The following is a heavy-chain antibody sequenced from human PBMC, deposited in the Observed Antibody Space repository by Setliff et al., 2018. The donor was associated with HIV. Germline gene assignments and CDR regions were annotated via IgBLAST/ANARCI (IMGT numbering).Heavy chain of an antibody. Sequence: ASVKVSCKASGYIFTGYYIHWVRQAPGQGLEWMGRINPNNGDTNSAQKFQGRVTMTRDTSISTAYMELCRLRSDDTAVYYCARDRWVWGGSDSGYYYYFMDVWGKGTTVTVSS. CDR1: GYIFTGYY. V-gene: IGHV1-2*06. J-gene: IGHJ6*03. CDR2: INPNNGDT. D-gene: IGHD6-19*01. CDR3: ARDRWVWGGSDSGYYYYFMDV.